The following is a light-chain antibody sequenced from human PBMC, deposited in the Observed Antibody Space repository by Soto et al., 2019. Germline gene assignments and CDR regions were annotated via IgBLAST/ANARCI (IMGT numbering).Light chain of an antibody. CDR1: SSNIGSNT. CDR3: QSYDTSRFGLM. CDR2: SNN. Sequence: QAVVTQPPSASGTPGQRVTISCSGSSSNIGSNTVNWYQQFPGTAPKLLIYSNNQRPSGVPDRFSGSKSGTSASLAITGLQAEDEAEYYCQSYDTSRFGLMFGGGTKLTVL. J-gene: IGLJ3*02. V-gene: IGLV1-44*01.